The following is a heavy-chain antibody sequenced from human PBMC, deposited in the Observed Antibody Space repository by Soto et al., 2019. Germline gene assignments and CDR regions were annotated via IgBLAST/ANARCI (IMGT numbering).Heavy chain of an antibody. J-gene: IGHJ3*02. D-gene: IGHD6-13*01. V-gene: IGHV1-46*01. CDR3: AKDVAAAGRIDI. CDR2: INPSSGST. Sequence: ASVKVSCKASGYTFTSYYMHWVRQAPGQGLEWMGIINPSSGSTSYAQKFQGRVTMTRDTSTSTVYMELSSLRSEDTAVYYCAKDVAAAGRIDIWGQGTMVTVSS. CDR1: GYTFTSYY.